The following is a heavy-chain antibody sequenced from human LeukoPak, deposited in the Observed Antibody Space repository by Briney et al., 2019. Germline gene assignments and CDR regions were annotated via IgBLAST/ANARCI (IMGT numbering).Heavy chain of an antibody. CDR1: GGSISSSSYY. D-gene: IGHD3-22*01. Sequence: SETLSLTCTVSGGSISSSSYYWGWIRQPPGKGLEWIGSIYYSGSTYYNPSLKSRVTISVDTSKNQFSLKLSSVTAADTAVYYCARGGFYDSPDYWGQGTLVTVSS. CDR2: IYYSGST. CDR3: ARGGFYDSPDY. J-gene: IGHJ4*02. V-gene: IGHV4-39*01.